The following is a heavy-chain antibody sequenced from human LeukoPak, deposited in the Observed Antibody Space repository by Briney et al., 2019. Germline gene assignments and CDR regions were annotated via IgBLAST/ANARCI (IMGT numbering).Heavy chain of an antibody. CDR2: IYYSGST. V-gene: IGHV4-34*01. CDR1: GGSFSGYY. D-gene: IGHD6-19*01. CDR3: ARRRLGWYSVDY. J-gene: IGHJ4*02. Sequence: KPSETLSLTCAVYGGSFSGYYWSWIRQPPGKGLEWIGSIYYSGSTYNNPSLKSRVTISVDTSKNQFSLKLSSVTAADTAVYYCARRRLGWYSVDYWGQGTLVTVSS.